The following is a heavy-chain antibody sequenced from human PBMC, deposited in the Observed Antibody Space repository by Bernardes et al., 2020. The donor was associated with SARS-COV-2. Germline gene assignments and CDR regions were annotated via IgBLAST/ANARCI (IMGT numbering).Heavy chain of an antibody. CDR1: DGSVSSSDYY. J-gene: IGHJ6*02. CDR2: VYYSGDT. CDR3: ARHGKHYGSGTFYLALSYYYGLDV. V-gene: IGHV4-39*01. Sequence: SETLSLTCTVSDGSVSSSDYYWGWVRQPPGKGLEWIGSVYYSGDTYYNPSLKSRVSMSVDTSKSQFSLKLSSVTAADTAVYYCARHGKHYGSGTFYLALSYYYGLDVWGQGTTVTVSS. D-gene: IGHD3-10*01.